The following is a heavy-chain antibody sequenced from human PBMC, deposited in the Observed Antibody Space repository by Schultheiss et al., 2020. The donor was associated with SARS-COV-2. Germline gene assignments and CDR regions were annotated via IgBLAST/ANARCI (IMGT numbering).Heavy chain of an antibody. CDR1: GGSFSGYY. J-gene: IGHJ6*02. V-gene: IGHV4-34*01. CDR3: ARATYYYGMDV. CDR2: INHSGST. Sequence: SETLSLTCTVYGGSFSGYYWSWIRQPPGKGLEWIGEINHSGSTNYNPSLKSRVTISVDTSKNQFSLKLSSVTAADTAVYYCARATYYYGMDVWGQGTTVTVSS.